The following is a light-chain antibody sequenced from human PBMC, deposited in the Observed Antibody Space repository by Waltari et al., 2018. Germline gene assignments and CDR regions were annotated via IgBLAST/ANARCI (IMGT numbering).Light chain of an antibody. J-gene: IGKJ1*01. Sequence: DIQMTQSPSTLSASAGDRVTITCRASQNINSWLAWYQQKPGKAPKLLIHAASSLQSGVPSRFSGGGSGTEFTLTISNLQPEDFATYYCQQYETYSGTFGQGTKVEIK. V-gene: IGKV1-5*01. CDR3: QQYETYSGT. CDR2: AAS. CDR1: QNINSW.